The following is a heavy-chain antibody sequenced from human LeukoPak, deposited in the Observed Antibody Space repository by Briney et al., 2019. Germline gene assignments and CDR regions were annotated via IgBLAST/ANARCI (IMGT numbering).Heavy chain of an antibody. CDR1: GGSISSGGYY. Sequence: SETLSLTCTVSGGSISSGGYYWTWIRQHPGKGLEWIGYINYSGGAYYNPSLKSRVTISVGTSKNHFSLKLSSVTAADTAVYYCARADDSSGYRLYYFDYWGQGTLVTVSS. V-gene: IGHV4-31*03. D-gene: IGHD3-22*01. J-gene: IGHJ4*02. CDR2: INYSGGA. CDR3: ARADDSSGYRLYYFDY.